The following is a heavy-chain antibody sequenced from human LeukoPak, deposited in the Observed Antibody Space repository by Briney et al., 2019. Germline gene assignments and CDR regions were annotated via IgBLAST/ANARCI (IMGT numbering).Heavy chain of an antibody. Sequence: GGSLRLSCAASGFTVSSNYMSWVRQAPGKGLGWVSVIYSGGTTYYADSVKGRFTISRDNSKNTLYLQMNSLRAEDTAVYYCARAPASYYGMDVWGQGTTVTVSS. V-gene: IGHV3-53*01. CDR3: ARAPASYYGMDV. CDR2: IYSGGTT. J-gene: IGHJ6*02. CDR1: GFTVSSNY.